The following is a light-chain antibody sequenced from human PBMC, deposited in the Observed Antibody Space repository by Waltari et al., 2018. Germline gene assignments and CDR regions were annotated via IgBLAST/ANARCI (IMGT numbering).Light chain of an antibody. CDR3: AAWDDSLNGRV. CDR2: SNN. CDR1: SSNIGSNT. V-gene: IGLV1-44*01. J-gene: IGLJ1*01. Sequence: QSVLTQPPSASGTPGQRGTISCSGSSSNIGSNTVNWYQQFPGTAPKLLIYSNNQRPSGVPDRFSGSKSGTSASLAISGLQSEDEADYYCAAWDDSLNGRVFGTGTKVTVL.